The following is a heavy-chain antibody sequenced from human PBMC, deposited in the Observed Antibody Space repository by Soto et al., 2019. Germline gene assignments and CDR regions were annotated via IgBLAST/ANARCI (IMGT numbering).Heavy chain of an antibody. CDR1: GGSISSYY. Sequence: VQLXEXGPGLVKPSETLSLTCTVSGGSISSYYWSWIRQPPGKGLEWIGYIYYSGSTNYNPSLKSRVTISVDTSKNQFSLKLSSVTAADTAVYYCARVWGGAFDIWGQGTMVTVSS. V-gene: IGHV4-59*01. J-gene: IGHJ3*02. CDR3: ARVWGGAFDI. CDR2: IYYSGST. D-gene: IGHD3-10*01.